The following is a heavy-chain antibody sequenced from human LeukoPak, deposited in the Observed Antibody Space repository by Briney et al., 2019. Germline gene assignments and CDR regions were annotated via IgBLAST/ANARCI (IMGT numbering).Heavy chain of an antibody. CDR1: VGTFSSYA. J-gene: IGHJ4*02. CDR2: IIPIFGTA. V-gene: IGHV1-69*05. Sequence: GASVKVSCKASVGTFSSYAISWVRQAPGQGLEWMGRIIPIFGTANYAQKFQGRVTITTDESTSTAYMELSSLRSEDTAVYYCARDDGECLFAYWGQGTLVTVSS. CDR3: ARDDGECLFAY. D-gene: IGHD4-17*01.